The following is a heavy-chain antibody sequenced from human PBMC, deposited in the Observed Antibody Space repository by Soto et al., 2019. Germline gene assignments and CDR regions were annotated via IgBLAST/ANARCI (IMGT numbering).Heavy chain of an antibody. CDR2: INHSGST. V-gene: IGHV4-34*01. J-gene: IGHJ4*02. CDR3: ARGRIYDYVWGSSRYNFDY. Sequence: SETLSLTCAVSGESFSGYYWSWIRQPPGKXLEWIGEINHSGSTNYNPSLKSRVTISVDTSKNQFSLKLSSVTAADTAVYYCARGRIYDYVWGSSRYNFDYWGQGTLVTVSS. D-gene: IGHD3-16*02. CDR1: GESFSGYY.